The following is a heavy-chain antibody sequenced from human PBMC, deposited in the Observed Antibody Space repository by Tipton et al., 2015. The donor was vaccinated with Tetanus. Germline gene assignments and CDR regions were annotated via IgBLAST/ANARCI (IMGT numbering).Heavy chain of an antibody. Sequence: SLRLSCVASGFIFSGYGVHWVRQAPGKGLEWVSSITSSSSYIYYSESVEGRFTISRDNAKNSVYLHLNSLRAEDTALYYCAREGNVGNSPDYWGQGTLVTVSS. V-gene: IGHV3-21*01. D-gene: IGHD1-1*01. J-gene: IGHJ4*02. CDR1: GFIFSGYG. CDR3: AREGNVGNSPDY. CDR2: ITSSSSYI.